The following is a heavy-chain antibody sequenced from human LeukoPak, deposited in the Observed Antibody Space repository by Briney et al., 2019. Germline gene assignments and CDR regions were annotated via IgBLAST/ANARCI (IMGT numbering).Heavy chain of an antibody. CDR2: ISYDGSND. J-gene: IGHJ4*02. Sequence: GGSLRLSCAASGFTFSSYTMHWVRQAPGKGLEWVAVISYDGSNDYYADSVQGRFTISRDNSKNTLYLQMNSLRAEDTALYYCARDLNWNYLDGGYWGQGTLVSVSS. V-gene: IGHV3-30*01. CDR3: ARDLNWNYLDGGY. D-gene: IGHD1-7*01. CDR1: GFTFSSYT.